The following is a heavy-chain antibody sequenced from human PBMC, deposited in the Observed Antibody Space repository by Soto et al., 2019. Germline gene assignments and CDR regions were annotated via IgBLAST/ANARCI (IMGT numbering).Heavy chain of an antibody. CDR3: ARDLYYDFWSGSKNYYYYGMDV. CDR2: INPSGGST. D-gene: IGHD3-3*01. V-gene: IGHV1-46*01. J-gene: IGHJ6*02. Sequence: ASVKVSCKASGYTFTSYDMHWVRQAPGQGLEWMGIINPSGGSTSYAQKFQGRVTMTRDTSTSTVYMELSSLRSEDTAVYYCARDLYYDFWSGSKNYYYYGMDVWGQGTTVTVSS. CDR1: GYTFTSYD.